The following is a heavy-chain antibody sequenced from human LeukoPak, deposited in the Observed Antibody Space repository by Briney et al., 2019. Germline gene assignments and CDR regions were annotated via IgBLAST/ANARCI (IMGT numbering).Heavy chain of an antibody. CDR2: ISGSGGST. CDR3: SRDGSSSDWSAFDI. Sequence: GGSLRLSCAASGFTFSSYAMSWVRQAPGKGLEWVSAISGSGGSTYYADSVKGRFTISRDNSKNTLYLQMNSLRAEDTAVYYCSRDGSSSDWSAFDIWGQGTMVTVSS. D-gene: IGHD6-25*01. CDR1: GFTFSSYA. V-gene: IGHV3-23*01. J-gene: IGHJ3*02.